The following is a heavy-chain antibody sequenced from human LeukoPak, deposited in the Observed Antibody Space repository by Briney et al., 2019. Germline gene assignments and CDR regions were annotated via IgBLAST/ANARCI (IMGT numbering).Heavy chain of an antibody. D-gene: IGHD3-10*01. CDR3: AINYYGSGSYYHY. V-gene: IGHV3-53*01. J-gene: IGHJ4*02. CDR2: IYSGGTT. Sequence: GGSLRLSCAASGFTVSSNYMSWVRQAPGKGLEWVSVIYSGGTTSYADSVKGRFTISGDNSKNMLYLQMNSLRAEDTAVYYCAINYYGSGSYYHYWGQGTLVTVSS. CDR1: GFTVSSNY.